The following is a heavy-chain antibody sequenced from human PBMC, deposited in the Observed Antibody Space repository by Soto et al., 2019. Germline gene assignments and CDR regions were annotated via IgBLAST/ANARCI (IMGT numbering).Heavy chain of an antibody. V-gene: IGHV3-74*01. CDR3: ARLGGGLWFGELGYAFDI. CDR2: INSDGSST. CDR1: GFTFSSYW. Sequence: GGSLRLSCAASGFTFSSYWMHWVRQAPGKGLVWVSRINSDGSSTSYADSVKGRFTISRDNAKNTLYLQMNSLRAEDTAVYYCARLGGGLWFGELGYAFDIWGQGTMVT. D-gene: IGHD3-10*01. J-gene: IGHJ3*02.